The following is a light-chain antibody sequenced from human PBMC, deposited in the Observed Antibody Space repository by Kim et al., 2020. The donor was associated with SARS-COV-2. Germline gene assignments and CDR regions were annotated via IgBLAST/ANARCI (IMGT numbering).Light chain of an antibody. Sequence: VALGQTARITCGRNNIGSKNVHWYQQRPGQAPVLVIYRDSNRPSGIPERFSGSNSGNTATLTISRAQAGDEADYYCQVWDSSTAWVFGGGTQLTVL. CDR1: NIGSKN. CDR3: QVWDSSTAWV. CDR2: RDS. V-gene: IGLV3-9*01. J-gene: IGLJ3*02.